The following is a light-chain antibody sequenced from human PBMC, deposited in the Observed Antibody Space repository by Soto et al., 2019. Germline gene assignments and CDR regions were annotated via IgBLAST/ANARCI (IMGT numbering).Light chain of an antibody. V-gene: IGKV1-5*03. CDR3: QQYNSYSPT. Sequence: DIQMTQSPSTLSASVGDRVTITCRASQSISVWLAWYQQKAGKAPNLLIYKASRLESGVPSRFSGSGSETEFTLNISGLQPGDSATYYCQQYNSYSPTFVQGTKVDIK. CDR2: KAS. CDR1: QSISVW. J-gene: IGKJ1*01.